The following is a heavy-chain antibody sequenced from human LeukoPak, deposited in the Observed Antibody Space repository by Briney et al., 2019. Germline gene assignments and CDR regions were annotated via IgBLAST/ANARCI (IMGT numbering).Heavy chain of an antibody. D-gene: IGHD4-11*01. CDR1: GFTFSSYS. CDR3: ARGHSNYGDYFDY. V-gene: IGHV3-21*01. CDR2: ISTSSSYI. J-gene: IGHJ4*02. Sequence: GGSLRLSCAASGFTFSSYSMNWVRQAPGKGLEWVSSISTSSSYIYYADSVKGRFTISRDNAKSSLSLQMNSLRAEDTAVYYCARGHSNYGDYFDYWGQGTLVTVSS.